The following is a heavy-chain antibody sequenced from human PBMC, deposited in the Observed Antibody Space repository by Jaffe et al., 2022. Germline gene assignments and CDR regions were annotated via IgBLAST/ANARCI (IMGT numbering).Heavy chain of an antibody. CDR3: AKAQTYSLAARSLRY. CDR1: GFTFSSYA. Sequence: EVQLLESGGGLVQPGGSLRVSCAASGFTFSSYAMTWVRQAPGKGLEWVSGISGSGGRTDYADSVKGRFSISRDNSKNTLYLQMSSLRVEDTAVYYCAKAQTYSLAARSLRYWGQGTLVTVSS. D-gene: IGHD6-6*01. V-gene: IGHV3-23*01. J-gene: IGHJ4*02. CDR2: ISGSGGRT.